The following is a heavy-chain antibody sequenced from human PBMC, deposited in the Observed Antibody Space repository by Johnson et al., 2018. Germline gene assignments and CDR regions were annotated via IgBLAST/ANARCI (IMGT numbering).Heavy chain of an antibody. D-gene: IGHD3-9*01. J-gene: IGHJ6*02. CDR1: GFTFSSYA. V-gene: IGHV3-64*02. CDR2: ISSNGGRT. CDR3: ARSGVYYDILTGIYYYYGMDV. Sequence: VQLVETGEGLVQPGGSLRLSCAASGFTFSSYAMHWVRQAPGKGLEYVSAISSNGGRTYYADSVKGRFTISRDNSKNTLYLQMGSLRAEDMAVYYCARSGVYYDILTGIYYYYGMDVWGQGTTVTVSS.